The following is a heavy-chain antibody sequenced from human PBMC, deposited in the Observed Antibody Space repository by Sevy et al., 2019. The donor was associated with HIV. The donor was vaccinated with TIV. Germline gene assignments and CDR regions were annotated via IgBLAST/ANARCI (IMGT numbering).Heavy chain of an antibody. V-gene: IGHV3-23*01. Sequence: GGSLRLSCAASGFTFSTYAMTWVRQAPGKGLEWVSSVSHTGDNIYYADSVRGRFTISRDNSKSTLHLHMGSLRAEDTAVYYWPGRKVGDFWSGSLRGPWAGGPLFHYWGQGTLVTVSS. CDR1: GFTFSTYA. CDR3: PGRKVGDFWSGSLRGPWAGGPLFHY. CDR2: VSHTGDNI. J-gene: IGHJ4*02. D-gene: IGHD3-3*01.